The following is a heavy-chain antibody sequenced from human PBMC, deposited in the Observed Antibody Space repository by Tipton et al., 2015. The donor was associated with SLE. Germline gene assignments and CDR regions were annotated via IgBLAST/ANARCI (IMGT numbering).Heavy chain of an antibody. D-gene: IGHD6-6*01. J-gene: IGHJ4*02. CDR3: AREYSSSWWGYYFDY. CDR1: GFTFSSYG. CDR2: IWYDGSNK. V-gene: IGHV3-33*01. Sequence: SLRLSCAASGFTFSSYGMHWVRQASGKGLEWVAVIWYDGSNKYYADSVKGRFTISRDNSKNTLYLQMNSLRAEDTAVYYCAREYSSSWWGYYFDYWGQGTLVTVSS.